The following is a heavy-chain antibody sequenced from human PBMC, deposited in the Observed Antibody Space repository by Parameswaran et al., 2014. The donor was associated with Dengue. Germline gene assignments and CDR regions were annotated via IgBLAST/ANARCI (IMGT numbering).Heavy chain of an antibody. V-gene: IGHV4-34*01. CDR1: GGSFSGYY. J-gene: IGHJ6*02. CDR3: ARGYFDWLLYYYYYYGMDV. D-gene: IGHD3-9*01. CDR2: INHSGST. Sequence: AGGSLRLSCAVYGGSFSGYYWSWIRQPPGKGLEWIGEINHSGSTNYNPSLKSRVTISVDTSKNQFSLKLSSVTAADTAVYYCARGYFDWLLYYYYYYGMDVWGQGTTVTVSS.